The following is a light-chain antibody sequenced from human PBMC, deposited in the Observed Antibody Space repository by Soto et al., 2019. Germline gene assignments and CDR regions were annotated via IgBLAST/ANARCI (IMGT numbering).Light chain of an antibody. CDR1: SIAIGSYAY. CDR2: VVN. J-gene: IGLJ1*01. V-gene: IGLV2-14*01. CDR3: FSFTSTSTHV. Sequence: QSALAQPASLSGSPGQSITISRTGTSIAIGSYAYVSWFQQHPGKDPKLMNSVVNNRTSGVYNRFSGVLSGITAYLTISGLQVEDEAEYFCFSFTSTSTHVFGTGTKVTVL.